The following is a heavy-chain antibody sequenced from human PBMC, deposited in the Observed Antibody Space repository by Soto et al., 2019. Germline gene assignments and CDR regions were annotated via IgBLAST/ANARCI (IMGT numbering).Heavy chain of an antibody. CDR1: GYTFSDYY. D-gene: IGHD5-12*01. CDR2: INPNGGAT. V-gene: IGHV1-2*02. Sequence: QVQLVQSGAEVKKPGASVTVSCKASGYTFSDYYLHWVRQAPGQGPEWMGWINPNGGATKFARKFQGRVTITRDTSVRTAFMELNRLKFDDTAVYYCARESGGATATLDYYYFYMDVWGKGTTVTVSS. J-gene: IGHJ6*03. CDR3: ARESGGATATLDYYYFYMDV.